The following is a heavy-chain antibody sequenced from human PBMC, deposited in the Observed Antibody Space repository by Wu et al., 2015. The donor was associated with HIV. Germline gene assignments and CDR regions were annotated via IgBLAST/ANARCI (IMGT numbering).Heavy chain of an antibody. CDR1: GFTFTSSA. CDR3: AAAGRSSTSPNWFDP. J-gene: IGHJ5*02. V-gene: IGHV1-58*02. CDR2: IVVGSGNT. D-gene: IGHD2-2*01. Sequence: MQSGDELKKPGTSVKVSCKASGFTFTSSAMQWVRQARGQRLEWIGWIVVGSGNTNYAQKFQERVTITRDMSTSTAYMELSSLRSEDTAVYYCAAAGRSSTSPNWFDPWGRGNPSVTVSS.